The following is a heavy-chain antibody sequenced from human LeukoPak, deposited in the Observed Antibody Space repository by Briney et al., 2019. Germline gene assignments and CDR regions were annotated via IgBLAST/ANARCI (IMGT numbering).Heavy chain of an antibody. Sequence: GRSLRLSCAASGFTFDDYAMHWVRQAPGKGLEWVSGISWNGGSIAYADSVKGRFTSSRDNAKNSLYLQMNSLRAEDMAFYYCAKAAGYSSSSNAFDIWGHGTMVTVSS. CDR2: ISWNGGSI. CDR1: GFTFDDYA. V-gene: IGHV3-9*03. D-gene: IGHD6-6*01. J-gene: IGHJ3*02. CDR3: AKAAGYSSSSNAFDI.